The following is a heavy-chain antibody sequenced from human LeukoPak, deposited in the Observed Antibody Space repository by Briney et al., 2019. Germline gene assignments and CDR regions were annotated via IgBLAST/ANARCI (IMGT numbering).Heavy chain of an antibody. CDR2: IFYSGST. D-gene: IGHD3-22*01. CDR1: GGSISSGGYY. CDR3: ARTDSSGYYSVY. V-gene: IGHV4-31*03. J-gene: IGHJ4*02. Sequence: SETLSLTCTVSGGSISSGGYYWSWIRQHPGKGLEWIGYIFYSGSTYYSPSLKSRATISVDTSKNQFSLKLTSVTAADTAVYYCARTDSSGYYSVYWGQGTLVTVSS.